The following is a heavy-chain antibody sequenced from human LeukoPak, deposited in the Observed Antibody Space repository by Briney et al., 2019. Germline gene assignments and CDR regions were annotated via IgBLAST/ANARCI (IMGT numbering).Heavy chain of an antibody. V-gene: IGHV3-30-3*01. D-gene: IGHD3/OR15-3a*01. CDR2: ISYDGSNK. Sequence: PGRSLRLSCAASGFTFSSYAMHWVRQAPGKGLEWVAVISYDGSNKYYADSVKGRFTISRDNSKNTLYLQMNSLRAEDTAVYYCAKGGGLSSPIANWGQGTLVTVSS. J-gene: IGHJ4*02. CDR1: GFTFSSYA. CDR3: AKGGGLSSPIAN.